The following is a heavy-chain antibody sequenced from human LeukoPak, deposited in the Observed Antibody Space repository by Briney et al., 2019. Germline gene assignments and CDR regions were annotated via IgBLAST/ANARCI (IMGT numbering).Heavy chain of an antibody. CDR2: INPSGGST. J-gene: IGHJ4*02. CDR3: ARADSSGWYVGYFDY. D-gene: IGHD6-19*01. CDR1: GYTFTSYY. Sequence: ASVKVSCKASGYTFTSYYMHWVRQAPGQGLEWMGLINPSGGSTSYAQKFQGRAPMTRDTSTSTVYMELSSLRSEDTAVYYCARADSSGWYVGYFDYWGQGTLVTVSS. V-gene: IGHV1-46*01.